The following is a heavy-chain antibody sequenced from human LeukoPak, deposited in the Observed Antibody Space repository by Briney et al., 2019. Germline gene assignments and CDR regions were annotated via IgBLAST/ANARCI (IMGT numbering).Heavy chain of an antibody. CDR2: IKSDGSNT. V-gene: IGHV3-74*01. D-gene: IGHD4-23*01. CDR1: GFTFSSYW. J-gene: IGHJ2*01. Sequence: PGGSLRLSCAASGFTFSSYWMHWVRQAPGKGLVWVSRIKSDGSNTNYAGSVKGRSTISRDNAKNTLYLQMNSLRAEDTAVYYCTRVGDYGGNWAWYFDLWGRGTLVTVSS. CDR3: TRVGDYGGNWAWYFDL.